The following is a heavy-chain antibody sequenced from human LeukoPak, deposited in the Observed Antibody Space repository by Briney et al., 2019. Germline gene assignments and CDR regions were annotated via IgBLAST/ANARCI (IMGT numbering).Heavy chain of an antibody. CDR3: AREEVDSNSYYYGMDV. D-gene: IGHD5-12*01. J-gene: IGHJ6*02. Sequence: GGSLRLSCSASGFTFSDYYMYWIRQAPGEGLEWVSYISASGSSIYNGDSMKGRFTISRDNAKNSLYLHMNSLRAEDTAVYYCAREEVDSNSYYYGMDVWGQGTTVTVSS. CDR1: GFTFSDYY. CDR2: ISASGSSI. V-gene: IGHV3-11*01.